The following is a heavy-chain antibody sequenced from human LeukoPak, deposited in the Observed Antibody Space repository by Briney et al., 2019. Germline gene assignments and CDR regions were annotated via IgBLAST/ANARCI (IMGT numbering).Heavy chain of an antibody. V-gene: IGHV1-2*02. CDR3: ARDLWSRQWLVRTHYYYYMDV. Sequence: ASVKVSCKASGYTFTSYYMHWVRQAPGQGREWMGWINPNSGGTNYAQKFQGRVTMTRDTSISTAYMELSRLRSDDTAVYYCARDLWSRQWLVRTHYYYYMDVWGKGTTVTVSS. D-gene: IGHD6-19*01. CDR2: INPNSGGT. CDR1: GYTFTSYY. J-gene: IGHJ6*03.